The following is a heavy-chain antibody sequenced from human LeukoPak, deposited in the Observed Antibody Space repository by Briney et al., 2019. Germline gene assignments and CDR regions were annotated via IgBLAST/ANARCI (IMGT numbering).Heavy chain of an antibody. D-gene: IGHD1-26*01. CDR2: ISGGGGST. CDR3: ARVSSGSYFGYYYYYMDV. J-gene: IGHJ6*03. V-gene: IGHV3-23*01. CDR1: GFTFSSYA. Sequence: PGGSLRLSCVASGFTFSSYAMSWVRQAPGKGLEWVSAISGGGGSTYYADSVKGRLTISRDNAKNTLYLQMNSLRAEDTAVYYCARVSSGSYFGYYYYYMDVWGKGTTVTVSS.